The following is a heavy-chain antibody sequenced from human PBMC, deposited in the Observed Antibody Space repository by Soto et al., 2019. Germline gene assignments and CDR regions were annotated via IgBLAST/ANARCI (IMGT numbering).Heavy chain of an antibody. Sequence: EVHLVDSGGGLVQPGGSLRLSCAASGFTFSTYSLHWVRQAPGKGLEWVSYITGSGATVYYADSVRGRFTISRDNAKHSLYLQMNSLRDDDTAVYYCARGSSNWAYYFDFWGQGTLVTVSS. V-gene: IGHV3-48*02. CDR2: ITGSGATV. D-gene: IGHD6-13*01. CDR1: GFTFSTYS. J-gene: IGHJ4*02. CDR3: ARGSSNWAYYFDF.